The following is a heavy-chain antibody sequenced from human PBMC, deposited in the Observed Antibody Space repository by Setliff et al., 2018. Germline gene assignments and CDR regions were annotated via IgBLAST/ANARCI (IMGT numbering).Heavy chain of an antibody. CDR2: INHRGTT. CDR1: GGSFSGYY. Sequence: SETLSLTCAVYGGSFSGYYWNWIRQAPGKGLEWIGEINHRGTTSYTPSLKGRVTISVDTSKNLFSLQLTSVTAADTAIYYCARGGGSVLPNYYYFNYMDVWGKGTTVTVSS. J-gene: IGHJ6*03. D-gene: IGHD2-15*01. CDR3: ARGGGSVLPNYYYFNYMDV. V-gene: IGHV4-34*01.